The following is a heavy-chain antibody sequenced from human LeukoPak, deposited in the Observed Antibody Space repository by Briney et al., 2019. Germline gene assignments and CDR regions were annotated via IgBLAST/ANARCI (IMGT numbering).Heavy chain of an antibody. Sequence: SGTLSLTCAVSGGSISSSNWLSWVRQPPGKGLEWIGEIYHSGSTNYNPSLKSRVTISIDKSKNQFSLKLSSVTAADTAVYYCARVGVLWLGGLYPAFDIWGQGTMVTDSS. V-gene: IGHV4-4*02. J-gene: IGHJ3*02. CDR1: GGSISSSNW. CDR3: ARVGVLWLGGLYPAFDI. CDR2: IYHSGST. D-gene: IGHD3-10*01.